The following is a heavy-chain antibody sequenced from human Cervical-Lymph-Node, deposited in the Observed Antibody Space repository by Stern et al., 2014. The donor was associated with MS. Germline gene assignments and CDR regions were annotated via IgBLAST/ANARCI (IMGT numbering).Heavy chain of an antibody. V-gene: IGHV1-2*02. CDR1: GYIFTDYY. J-gene: IGHJ4*01. Sequence: QVQLVQSGAEARAPGASMKVSCKASGYIFTDYYLHWVRQAPGQGLEWLGWINPNSGGTNYAQNLQGRVTMTRDTSISTAYMELRWLGSADTAVYYCARGSGTAYDLRGDYWGQGTLVTVSS. CDR2: INPNSGGT. CDR3: ARGSGTAYDLRGDY. D-gene: IGHD3-3*01.